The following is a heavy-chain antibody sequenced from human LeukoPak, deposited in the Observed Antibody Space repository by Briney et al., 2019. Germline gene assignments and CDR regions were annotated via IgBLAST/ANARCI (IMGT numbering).Heavy chain of an antibody. CDR2: ISSSSSYI. D-gene: IGHD1-7*01. CDR1: GFTFSSYS. J-gene: IGHJ4*02. V-gene: IGHV3-21*01. CDR3: ARHPTGTTDY. Sequence: GGSLRLSCAASGFTFSSYSMNWVRQAPGKGLEWVSSISSSSSYIYYADSVKGRFTISRDNAKNSLYLQMNSLGAEDTAVYYCARHPTGTTDYWGQGTLVTVSA.